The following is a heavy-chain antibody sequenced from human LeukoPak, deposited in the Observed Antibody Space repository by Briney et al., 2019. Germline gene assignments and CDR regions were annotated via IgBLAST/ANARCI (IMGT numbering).Heavy chain of an antibody. V-gene: IGHV3-13*01. CDR3: ARAKTDYGGTSYYFDY. CDR1: GFIFSDHD. CDR2: IGTAGDT. Sequence: PGGSLRLSCAASGFIFSDHDMHWVRQTTGRGLEWVSAIGTAGDTYYPGSVKGRFTISRENAKNSLYLQMNSLRAGDTAVYYCARAKTDYGGTSYYFDYWGQGTLVTVSS. J-gene: IGHJ4*02. D-gene: IGHD4-23*01.